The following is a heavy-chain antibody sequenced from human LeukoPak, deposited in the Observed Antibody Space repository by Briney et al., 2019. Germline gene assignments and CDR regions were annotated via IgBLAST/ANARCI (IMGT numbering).Heavy chain of an antibody. CDR3: TSWGDTTAEYFQR. V-gene: IGHV3-7*01. D-gene: IGHD2-21*02. J-gene: IGHJ1*01. CDR1: GFTSNRCW. Sequence: GGSLRLSCVVSGFTSNRCWMNWVRQAPGKGLEWVAHINPDGRDTYYVDSVKGRFTISRDNAQNSMYLQMNSLRVEDTAVYYCTSWGDTTAEYFQRWGQGTLVTVSS. CDR2: INPDGRDT.